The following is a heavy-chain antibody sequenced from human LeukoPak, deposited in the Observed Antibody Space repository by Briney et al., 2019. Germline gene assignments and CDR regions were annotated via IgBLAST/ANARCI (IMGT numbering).Heavy chain of an antibody. CDR2: ISYDGSNK. V-gene: IGHV3-30*18. D-gene: IGHD3-3*01. J-gene: IGHJ6*02. Sequence: GGSLRLSCAASGFTFSSYGMHWVRQAPGKGLEWVAVISYDGSNKYYADSVKGRFTISRDNSKNTLYLQMNSLRAEDTAVYYCAKDRVGITIFGVEAIKYHYYYGMDVWGQGTTVTVSS. CDR3: AKDRVGITIFGVEAIKYHYYYGMDV. CDR1: GFTFSSYG.